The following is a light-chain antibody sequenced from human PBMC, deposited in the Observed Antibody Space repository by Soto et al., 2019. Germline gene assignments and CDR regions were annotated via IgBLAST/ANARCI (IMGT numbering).Light chain of an antibody. CDR3: QVWDSSSDLGV. J-gene: IGLJ2*01. Sequence: SYELTQPPSVSVASGKTARITCGGNNIGSKSVHWYQQKPGQAPVLVIYYDSDRPSGIPERFSGSNSGNTATLTISRVEAGDEADYYCQVWDSSSDLGVFGGGTKLTVL. CDR1: NIGSKS. CDR2: YDS. V-gene: IGLV3-21*04.